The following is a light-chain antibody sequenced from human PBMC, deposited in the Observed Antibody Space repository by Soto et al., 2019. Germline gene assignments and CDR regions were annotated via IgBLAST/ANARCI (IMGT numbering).Light chain of an antibody. V-gene: IGKV3-11*01. CDR3: QQRCNWPPVT. Sequence: EVVMTQSPATLSVSPGERATLSCRASETVATNLAWYQQKPGQAPRLLISGASTRAAGISDRFRGSGSGTDFTLTISSLEPEDFAIYYCQQRCNWPPVTFGGGTKVEIK. CDR2: GAS. CDR1: ETVATN. J-gene: IGKJ4*01.